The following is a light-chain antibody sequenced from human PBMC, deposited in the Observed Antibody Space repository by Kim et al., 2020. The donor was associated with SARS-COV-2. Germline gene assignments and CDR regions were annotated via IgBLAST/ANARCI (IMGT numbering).Light chain of an antibody. CDR3: QAWDSSTAI. CDR2: QDS. Sequence: SVSPGQPASITCSGDKLGDRYVCWYQQKPGQSPILVIYQDSKRPSGIPDRFSGSNSGNTATLTISGTQTADEADYYCQAWDSSTAIFGGGTKLTVL. J-gene: IGLJ2*01. V-gene: IGLV3-1*01. CDR1: KLGDRY.